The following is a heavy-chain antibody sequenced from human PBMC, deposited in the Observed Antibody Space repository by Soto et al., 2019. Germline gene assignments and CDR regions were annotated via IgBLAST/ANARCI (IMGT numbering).Heavy chain of an antibody. CDR1: GDSISSGGSY. Sequence: SETLSLTCTVSGDSISSGGSYWSCIRQHPGKGLEWIRYLSYSLSTYYNPSLKSRVTISVDPSKNQFSLKLSSVTAPDTAVYYGARTYYYDSSGYHDYWGQGTLVTVSS. V-gene: IGHV4-31*03. CDR3: ARTYYYDSSGYHDY. D-gene: IGHD3-22*01. CDR2: LSYSLST. J-gene: IGHJ4*02.